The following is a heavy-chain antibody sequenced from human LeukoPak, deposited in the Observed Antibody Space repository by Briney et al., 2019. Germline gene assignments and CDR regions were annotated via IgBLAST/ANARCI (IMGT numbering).Heavy chain of an antibody. CDR2: INHSGST. V-gene: IGHV4-34*01. J-gene: IGHJ4*02. D-gene: IGHD6-6*01. CDR1: GGSFSGYY. CDR3: ARYSAPSIAARPGFDY. Sequence: PSETLSLTCAVYGGSFSGYYWSWIRQPPGKGLEWIGEINHSGSTNYNPSLKSRVTISVDTSKNQFSLKLSSVTAADTAVYYCARYSAPSIAARPGFDYWGQGTLVTVSS.